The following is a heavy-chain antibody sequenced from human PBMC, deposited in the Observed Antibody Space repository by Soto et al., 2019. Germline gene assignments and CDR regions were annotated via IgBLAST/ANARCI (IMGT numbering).Heavy chain of an antibody. CDR3: ATLFRGSGWFDAFDI. V-gene: IGHV3-23*01. CDR2: ISGSGGST. Sequence: GGSLRLSCAASGFTFSSYAMSWVRQAPGEGLEWVSAISGSGGSTYYADSVKGRFTISRDNSKNTLYLQMNSLRAEDSAVYYCATLFRGSGWFDAFDIWGQGTMVTVSS. J-gene: IGHJ3*02. D-gene: IGHD6-19*01. CDR1: GFTFSSYA.